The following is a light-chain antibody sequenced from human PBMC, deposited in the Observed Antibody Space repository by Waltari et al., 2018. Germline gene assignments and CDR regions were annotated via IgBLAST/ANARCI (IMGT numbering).Light chain of an antibody. V-gene: IGKV3-20*01. J-gene: IGKJ2*03. Sequence: LTQSPATLSLSPGERATLSCRASQTVGNYLAWYQQKPGQAPRLLIYGASSRATVIPDRFSGSGSGTEFTLTISSLEPEDFAVYYCQKYRNSPHSFGQGTKVEIK. CDR2: GAS. CDR3: QKYRNSPHS. CDR1: QTVGNY.